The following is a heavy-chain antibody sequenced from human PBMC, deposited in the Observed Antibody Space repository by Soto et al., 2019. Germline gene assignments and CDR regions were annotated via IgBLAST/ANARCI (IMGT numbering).Heavy chain of an antibody. V-gene: IGHV4-30-4*01. J-gene: IGHJ6*02. Sequence: QVQLQESGPGLVKPSQTLSLTCTVSGGSISSGDYYWSWIRQPPGKGLEWIGYIYYSGSTYYNPSLKSRVTISVDTSKNQFSLKLSSVTAADTAVYYCARVAHSAPSITIFGGQKYYYYGMDVWGQGTTVTVSS. CDR1: GGSISSGDYY. D-gene: IGHD3-3*01. CDR3: ARVAHSAPSITIFGGQKYYYYGMDV. CDR2: IYYSGST.